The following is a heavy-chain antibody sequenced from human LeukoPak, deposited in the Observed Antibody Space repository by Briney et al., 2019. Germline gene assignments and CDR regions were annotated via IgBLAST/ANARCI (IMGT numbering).Heavy chain of an antibody. J-gene: IGHJ4*02. Sequence: NPSETLSLTCTVSGGSISSDYWSWIRQPPGKGLEWIGYIYYSGRTYYNPSLKSRITISVDTSKTQFSLKLSSVTAADTAVYYCARGFYSPHYWGQGTLVSVSS. CDR3: ARGFYSPHY. V-gene: IGHV4-59*01. CDR1: GGSISSDY. D-gene: IGHD4-11*01. CDR2: IYYSGRT.